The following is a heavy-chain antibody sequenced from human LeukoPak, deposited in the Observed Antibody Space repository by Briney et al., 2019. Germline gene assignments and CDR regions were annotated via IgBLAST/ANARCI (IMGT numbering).Heavy chain of an antibody. V-gene: IGHV3-21*01. CDR2: ISSSSSYI. CDR3: ARERWFGDYDAFDI. J-gene: IGHJ3*02. Sequence: PGGFLRLPCAASGFTFSSYAMNWVRQAPGKGLEWVSSISSSSSYIYYADSVKGRFTISRDNAKNSLYLQMNSLRAEDTAVYYCARERWFGDYDAFDIWGQGTMVTVSS. D-gene: IGHD3-10*01. CDR1: GFTFSSYA.